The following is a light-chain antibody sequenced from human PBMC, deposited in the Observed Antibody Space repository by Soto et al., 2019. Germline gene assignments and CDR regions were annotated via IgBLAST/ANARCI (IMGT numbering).Light chain of an antibody. CDR3: QSFDTSLNRV. V-gene: IGLV1-40*01. Sequence: QSVLTQPPSVSGAPGQRVSISCTGSSSNIGAGYDVHWYRQLPGTAPKLLIYANSNRPSGVPDRFSGSKSGTSASLAITGLQADDEAAYYCQSFDTSLNRVFGGGTKVTVL. CDR2: ANS. J-gene: IGLJ2*01. CDR1: SSNIGAGYD.